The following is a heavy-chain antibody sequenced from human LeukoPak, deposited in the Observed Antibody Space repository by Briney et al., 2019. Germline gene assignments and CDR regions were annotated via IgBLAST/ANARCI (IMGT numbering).Heavy chain of an antibody. CDR3: ARVSRGGYNRYLDY. V-gene: IGHV4-59*08. Sequence: SSETLSLTCTASGGSISSYYWSWIRQPPGKGLEWIGYIYYSGSTNYNPSLKSRVTISVDTSKNQFSLKLSSVTAADTAVYYCARVSRGGYNRYLDYWGQGTLVTVSS. CDR1: GGSISSYY. D-gene: IGHD5-24*01. J-gene: IGHJ4*02. CDR2: IYYSGST.